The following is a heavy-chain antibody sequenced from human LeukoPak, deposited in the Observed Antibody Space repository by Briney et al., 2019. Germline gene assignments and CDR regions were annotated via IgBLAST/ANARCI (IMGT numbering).Heavy chain of an antibody. V-gene: IGHV4-30-4*01. CDR3: ARRVGVPYLSFDY. Sequence: PSETLSLTCTVSGGSISSGDYYWSWIRQPPGKGLEWIGYIYYSGSTYYNPSLKSRVTISVDTSKNQFSLKLSSVTAADTAVYYCARRVGVPYLSFDYWGQGTLVTVSS. CDR1: GGSISSGDYY. CDR2: IYYSGST. D-gene: IGHD3-22*01. J-gene: IGHJ4*02.